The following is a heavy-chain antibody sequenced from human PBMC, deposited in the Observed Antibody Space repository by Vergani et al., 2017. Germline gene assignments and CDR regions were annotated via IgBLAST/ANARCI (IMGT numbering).Heavy chain of an antibody. V-gene: IGHV3-48*01. D-gene: IGHD2/OR15-2a*01. Sequence: EVQLVESGGGLVQPGGSLRLSCAASGFTFSSYSMNWVRQAPGKGLEWVSYISSSSSTIYYADSVKGRFTISRDNSKNTVYLQMNSLKADDRATYYCAREERSNTSPFVGDWGQGTLVTV. J-gene: IGHJ4*02. CDR1: GFTFSSYS. CDR2: ISSSSSTI. CDR3: AREERSNTSPFVGD.